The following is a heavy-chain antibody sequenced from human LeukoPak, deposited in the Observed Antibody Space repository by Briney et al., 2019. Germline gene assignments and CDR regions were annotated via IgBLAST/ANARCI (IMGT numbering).Heavy chain of an antibody. V-gene: IGHV4-30-2*01. CDR1: GGSISSGGYS. J-gene: IGHJ4*02. CDR3: ARVRGLGYYDSSGYLDY. Sequence: SQTLSLTCAVSGGSISSGGYSWSWIRQPPGKGLDWIGYIYHSGSTYYNPSLKSRVTISVDRSKNQFSLKLSSVTAADTAVYYCARVRGLGYYDSSGYLDYWGQGTLVTVSS. CDR2: IYHSGST. D-gene: IGHD3-22*01.